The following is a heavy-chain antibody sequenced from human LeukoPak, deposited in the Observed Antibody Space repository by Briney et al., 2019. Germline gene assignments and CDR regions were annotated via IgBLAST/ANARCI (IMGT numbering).Heavy chain of an antibody. V-gene: IGHV3-74*01. D-gene: IGHD3-22*01. CDR2: VKSDGTAT. CDR3: RAATKYLDYYYDY. J-gene: IGHJ4*02. Sequence: GGSLRLSCAASGFTFSSHLMHWVRQAQGTGLVWVSSVKSDGTATNYADSVKGRFTISRDNAKNTLYLQMSSLTIEDTAVYYCRAATKYLDYYYDYWGQGTLVTVSS. CDR1: GFTFSSHL.